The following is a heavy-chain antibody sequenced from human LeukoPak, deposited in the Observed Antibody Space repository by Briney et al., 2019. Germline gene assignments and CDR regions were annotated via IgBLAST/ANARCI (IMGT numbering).Heavy chain of an antibody. D-gene: IGHD3-3*01. V-gene: IGHV4-34*01. Sequence: SETLSLTCAVYGGSFSGYYWSWIRQPPGKGLEWIGEINHSGSANYNPSLKSRVTISVDTSKNQFSLKLSSVTAADTAVYYCARAAHDFWSGYSYYFDYWGQGTLVTVSS. CDR3: ARAAHDFWSGYSYYFDY. CDR2: INHSGSA. CDR1: GGSFSGYY. J-gene: IGHJ4*02.